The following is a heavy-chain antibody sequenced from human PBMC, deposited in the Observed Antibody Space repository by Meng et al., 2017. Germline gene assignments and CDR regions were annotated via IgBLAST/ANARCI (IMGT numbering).Heavy chain of an antibody. Sequence: SETLSLTCTVSGGSISSGGYYWSWIRQHPGKGLEWIGYIYYSGSTYYNPSLKSRVTISVDTSKNQFSLKLSSVTAADTAVYYCARSRIQLWFIDCWGQGTLVTVSS. CDR2: IYYSGST. D-gene: IGHD5-18*01. CDR3: ARSRIQLWFIDC. J-gene: IGHJ4*02. CDR1: GGSISSGGYY. V-gene: IGHV4-31*03.